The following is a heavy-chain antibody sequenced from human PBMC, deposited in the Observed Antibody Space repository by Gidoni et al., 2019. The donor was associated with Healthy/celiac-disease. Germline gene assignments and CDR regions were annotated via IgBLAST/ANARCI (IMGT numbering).Heavy chain of an antibody. D-gene: IGHD3-22*01. CDR2: INHSGST. J-gene: IGHJ3*02. CDR1: GGSFSGYY. CDR3: ARRRVRGSGYYFESHAFDI. Sequence: QVQLQQWGAGLLKPSETLSLTCAVYGGSFSGYYWSWIRQPPGKGLEWIGEINHSGSTNYNPSLKSRVTISVDTSKNQFSLKLSSVTAADTAVYYCARRRVRGSGYYFESHAFDIWGQGTMVTVSS. V-gene: IGHV4-34*01.